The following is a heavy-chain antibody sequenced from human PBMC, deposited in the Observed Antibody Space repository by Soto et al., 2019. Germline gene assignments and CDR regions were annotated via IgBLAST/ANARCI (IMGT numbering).Heavy chain of an antibody. CDR3: ARGNLVRGVIVV. Sequence: SSETLCLTCTVSGGSISSGGYYWSWIRQHPGKGLERIGYIYYSGSTYYNPSLKSRVTISVDTSKNQFSLKLSSVTAADTAVYYCARGNLVRGVIVVWGQGTLVTVSS. CDR2: IYYSGST. CDR1: GGSISSGGYY. D-gene: IGHD3-10*01. V-gene: IGHV4-31*03. J-gene: IGHJ4*02.